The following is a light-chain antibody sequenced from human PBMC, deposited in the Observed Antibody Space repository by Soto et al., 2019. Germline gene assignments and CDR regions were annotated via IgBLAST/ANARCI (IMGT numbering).Light chain of an antibody. CDR3: TSYTSSSTVL. J-gene: IGLJ3*02. CDR2: DVS. CDR1: SSDVGGYNY. V-gene: IGLV2-14*01. Sequence: QSVLTQPASVSGSPGQSITISCTGTSSDVGGYNYVSWYQQHPGQAPKLMIYDVSNRPSGISNRFSGSKSGNTASLTIFGLQAEDDADYYCTSYTSSSTVLFGGGTKLTV.